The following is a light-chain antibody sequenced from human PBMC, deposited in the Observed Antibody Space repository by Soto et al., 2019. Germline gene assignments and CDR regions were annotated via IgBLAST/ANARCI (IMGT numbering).Light chain of an antibody. CDR1: QDIDNC. CDR3: QQCDSLPLT. V-gene: IGKV1-33*01. J-gene: IGKJ4*01. Sequence: DIQMTQSPSSLSASVGDRVTITCQASQDIDNCLNWYQQKPGQAPKLLISDASILGTGVPSRFRGSGSGTDFTFTIRGLQPEDVATFYCQQCDSLPLTFGGGTRVQIK. CDR2: DAS.